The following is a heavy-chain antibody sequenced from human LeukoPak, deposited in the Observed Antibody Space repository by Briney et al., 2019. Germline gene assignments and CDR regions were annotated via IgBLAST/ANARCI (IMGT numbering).Heavy chain of an antibody. D-gene: IGHD3-22*01. CDR3: ARDIYYDSSGYPSFDY. CDR2: INPSGGST. CDR1: GYTFTSYY. Sequence: ASVKVSCKASGYTFTSYYMHWVRQAPGQGLEWMGIINPSGGSTSYAQKFQGGVTMTRDTSTSKVYMELSSLRSEDTAVYYCARDIYYDSSGYPSFDYWGQGTLVTVSS. J-gene: IGHJ4*02. V-gene: IGHV1-46*01.